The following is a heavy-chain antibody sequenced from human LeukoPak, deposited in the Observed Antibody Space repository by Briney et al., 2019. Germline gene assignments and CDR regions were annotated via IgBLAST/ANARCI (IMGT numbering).Heavy chain of an antibody. CDR3: ARSWYYDSSAYPSGAFDI. CDR1: GDSVSSNSAT. Sequence: SQTLSLTCAISGDSVSSNSATWSWIRQSPSRGLEWLGRTYYRSKWYNDYAVSVKSRITINPDTSKNQFSLQLNSVTPEDTAVYYCARSWYYDSSAYPSGAFDIWGQGTVVTVSS. CDR2: TYYRSKWYN. D-gene: IGHD3-22*01. J-gene: IGHJ3*02. V-gene: IGHV6-1*01.